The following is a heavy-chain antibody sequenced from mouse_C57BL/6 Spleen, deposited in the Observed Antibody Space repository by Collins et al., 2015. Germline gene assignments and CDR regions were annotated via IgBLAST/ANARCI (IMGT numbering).Heavy chain of an antibody. D-gene: IGHD1-1*01. CDR3: ARRRISTTVVDY. Sequence: QVQLQQPGAELVKPGASVKMSCKASGYTFTSYWITWVKQRPGQGLEWIGDIYPGSGSTNYNEKFKSKATLTVDTSSSTAYMQLSSLTSEDPAVYYCARRRISTTVVDYWGQGTTLTVSS. V-gene: IGHV1-55*01. CDR1: GYTFTSYW. CDR2: IYPGSGST. J-gene: IGHJ2*01.